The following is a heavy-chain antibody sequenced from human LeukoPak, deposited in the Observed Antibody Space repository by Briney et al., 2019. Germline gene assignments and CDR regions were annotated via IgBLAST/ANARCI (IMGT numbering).Heavy chain of an antibody. CDR1: GFIFTTYW. J-gene: IGHJ4*02. CDR3: AKGKIVVVNPFDY. CDR2: INIDGNEK. Sequence: PGGSLRLSCAASGFIFTTYWMSWVRQAPGKGLEWVAHINIDGNEKFYVDSVRGRFTISRDNSKNTLYLQMNSLRAEDTAVYYCAKGKIVVVNPFDYWGQGTLVTVSS. V-gene: IGHV3-7*03. D-gene: IGHD3-22*01.